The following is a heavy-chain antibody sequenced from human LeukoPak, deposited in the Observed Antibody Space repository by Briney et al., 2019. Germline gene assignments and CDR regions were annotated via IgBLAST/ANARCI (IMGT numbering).Heavy chain of an antibody. CDR2: ISSDGGTK. Sequence: GGSLRLSCTASKFTFSHYGMQWVRQAPGKGLEWVAVISSDGGTKIYADSVKGRFTLSRDNSINTLDRQMNSLRAEDTAVYYWAKEFHSRGYGANFDYWGQGTLVTVSS. CDR3: AKEFHSRGYGANFDY. CDR1: KFTFSHYG. J-gene: IGHJ4*02. D-gene: IGHD3-10*01. V-gene: IGHV3-30*18.